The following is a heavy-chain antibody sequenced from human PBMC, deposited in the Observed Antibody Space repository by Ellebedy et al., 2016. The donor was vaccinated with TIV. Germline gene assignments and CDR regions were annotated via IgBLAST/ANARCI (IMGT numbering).Heavy chain of an antibody. CDR2: IYYSGST. CDR3: ARAFSEFEYYNILTGYFWFDP. Sequence: SETLSLTCTVSDGSISTYYWSWIRQPPGKGLEWIGHIYYSGSTNYNPSLKSRVTVSVDTSQNQFSLKLTFVTAADTAVYYCARAFSEFEYYNILTGYFWFDPWGQGTLVTVSS. J-gene: IGHJ5*02. CDR1: DGSISTYY. V-gene: IGHV4-59*01. D-gene: IGHD3-9*01.